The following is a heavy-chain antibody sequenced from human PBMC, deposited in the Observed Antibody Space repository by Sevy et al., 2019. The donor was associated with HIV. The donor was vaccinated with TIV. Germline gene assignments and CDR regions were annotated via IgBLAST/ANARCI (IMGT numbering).Heavy chain of an antibody. CDR1: GFTFSSYG. CDR2: ISYDGSNK. V-gene: IGHV3-30*18. J-gene: IGHJ6*03. D-gene: IGHD6-13*01. Sequence: GGSLRLSCAASGFTFSSYGMHWVRQAPGKGLEWVAVISYDGSNKYYADSVKGGFTISRDNSKNTLYLQMNSLRAEDTAVYSCAKDAEQQLIPYYYYYYMDVWGKGTTVTVSS. CDR3: AKDAEQQLIPYYYYYYMDV.